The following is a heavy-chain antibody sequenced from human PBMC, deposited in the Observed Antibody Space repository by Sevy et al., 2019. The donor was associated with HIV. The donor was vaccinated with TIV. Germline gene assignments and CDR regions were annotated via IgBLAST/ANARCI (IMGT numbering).Heavy chain of an antibody. CDR3: ARAHIAAARRGWFDP. CDR2: ISAYNGNT. CDR1: GYTFTSYA. D-gene: IGHD6-13*01. J-gene: IGHJ5*02. Sequence: ASVKVSCKASGYTFTSYAISWVRQAPGQGLEWMGWISAYNGNTNYAQKLQGIVTMTTDTSTSTAYMELRSLRSDDTAVYYCARAHIAAARRGWFDPWGQGTLVTVSS. V-gene: IGHV1-18*01.